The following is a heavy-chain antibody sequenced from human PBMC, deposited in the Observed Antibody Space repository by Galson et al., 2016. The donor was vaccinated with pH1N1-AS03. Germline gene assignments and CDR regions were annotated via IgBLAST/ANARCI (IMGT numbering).Heavy chain of an antibody. CDR3: VRDKRGAATGQPFDH. D-gene: IGHD6-13*01. CDR1: GFTLDDYA. CDR2: SSWTSNYI. Sequence: FLRLSCAASGFTLDDYALPWVRPGPGKGLEWVAHSSWTSNYIDYADPVKGRFTISRDNAKNSVFLQMDSLRVDDTALYYCVRDKRGAATGQPFDHWGQGTLVTVSS. V-gene: IGHV3-9*01. J-gene: IGHJ4*02.